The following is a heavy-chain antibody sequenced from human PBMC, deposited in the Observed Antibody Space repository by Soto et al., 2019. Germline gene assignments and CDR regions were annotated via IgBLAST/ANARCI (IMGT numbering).Heavy chain of an antibody. CDR3: TRNSAAGKNYYGMXI. J-gene: IGHJ6*02. CDR2: IYPGDSDT. D-gene: IGHD6-13*01. CDR1: GYSFTSYW. Sequence: GESLKISCKGSGYSFTSYWIGWVRQMPGKGLEWMGIIYPGDSDTRYSPYFQGQVTISADKSISTAYLQWSSLKASDTAMYYCTRNSAAGKNYYGMXIWGQGTTVTVSS. V-gene: IGHV5-51*01.